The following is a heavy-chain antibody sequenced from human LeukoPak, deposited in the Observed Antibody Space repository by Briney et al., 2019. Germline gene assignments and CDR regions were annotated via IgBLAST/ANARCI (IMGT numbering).Heavy chain of an antibody. CDR3: VREGYCSGGICEPDY. CDR1: GFTFSSYA. CDR2: VWSDGGIK. J-gene: IGHJ4*02. D-gene: IGHD2-15*01. Sequence: QSGGSLRLSCAASGFTFSSYAMSWVRQAPGKGLEWVALVWSDGGIKFYGDSMKGRFSISRDNSRNTLYLQLNSLRAEDTAVYYCVREGYCSGGICEPDYWGQGILVTVSS. V-gene: IGHV3-33*08.